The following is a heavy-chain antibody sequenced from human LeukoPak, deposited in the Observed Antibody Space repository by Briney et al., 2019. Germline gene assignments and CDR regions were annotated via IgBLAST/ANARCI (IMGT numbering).Heavy chain of an antibody. CDR2: IYYSGST. J-gene: IGHJ6*02. V-gene: IGHV4-59*01. Sequence: PSETLSLTCTVSGGSISSYYWSWIRQPPGKGLEWIGYIYYSGSTNYNPSLKSRVTISVDTSKNQFSLKLSSVTAADTAVYYCARVGHPNPYYYYGMDVWGQGTTVTVSS. CDR3: ARVGHPNPYYYYGMDV. CDR1: GGSISSYY.